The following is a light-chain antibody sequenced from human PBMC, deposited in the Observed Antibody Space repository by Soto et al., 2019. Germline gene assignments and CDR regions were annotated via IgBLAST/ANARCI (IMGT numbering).Light chain of an antibody. CDR1: SSDVGAYNL. CDR2: EGS. Sequence: QSALTQPASVSGSPQPSITISFTGTSSDVGAYNLVSWYHQHPGKAPRLIIYEGSKRPSGISHRFSGSKSDNTASLTISGLRAEDEAHYHCGSYAGSRTFVFGGGTKVTVL. V-gene: IGLV2-23*01. J-gene: IGLJ2*01. CDR3: GSYAGSRTFV.